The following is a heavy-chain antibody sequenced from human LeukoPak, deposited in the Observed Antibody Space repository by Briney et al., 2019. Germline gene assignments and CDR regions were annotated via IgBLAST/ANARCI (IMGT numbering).Heavy chain of an antibody. V-gene: IGHV1-2*02. CDR2: INPNSGGT. Sequence: ASVKVSCKASGYTFTGYYMHWVRQAPGQGPEWMGWINPNSGGTNYAQKFQGRVTVTRDTSISTAYMELSRLRSDDTAVYYCARSVDLHDYGDYGTFDYWGQGTLVTVSS. D-gene: IGHD4-17*01. J-gene: IGHJ4*02. CDR3: ARSVDLHDYGDYGTFDY. CDR1: GYTFTGYY.